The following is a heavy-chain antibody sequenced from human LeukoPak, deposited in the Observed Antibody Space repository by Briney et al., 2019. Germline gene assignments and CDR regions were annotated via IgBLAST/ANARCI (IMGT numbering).Heavy chain of an antibody. V-gene: IGHV3-53*01. CDR3: ARDLGLPRLT. J-gene: IGHJ4*02. D-gene: IGHD5/OR15-5a*01. Sequence: GGSLRLSCASSTFTVSNDHMSWVRQAPGKGLEWVSVIYSGGSTYYADSVKGRFSISRDNSKNTLYLQMNSLRAEDTAVYHCARDLGLPRLTWGQGTLVTVSS. CDR1: TFTVSNDH. CDR2: IYSGGST.